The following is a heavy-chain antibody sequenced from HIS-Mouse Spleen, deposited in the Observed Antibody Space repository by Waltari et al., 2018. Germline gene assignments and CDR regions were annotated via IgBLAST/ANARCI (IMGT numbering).Heavy chain of an antibody. Sequence: QVQLVESGGGVVQPGRSLRLSCAASGFTFSSYGRHGVRQAPGKVLEWVSGISYDVSNKYYADSVKGRFTISRDNSKNTLYLQMNSLRAEDTAVYYCAKDRGSQFDYWGQGTLVTVSS. CDR2: ISYDVSNK. D-gene: IGHD1-26*01. V-gene: IGHV3-30*18. CDR3: AKDRGSQFDY. J-gene: IGHJ4*02. CDR1: GFTFSSYG.